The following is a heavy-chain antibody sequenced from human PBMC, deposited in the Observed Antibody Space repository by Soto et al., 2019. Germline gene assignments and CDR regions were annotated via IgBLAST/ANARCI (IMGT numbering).Heavy chain of an antibody. J-gene: IGHJ4*02. CDR3: ARDRPHLHETTGRIDS. D-gene: IGHD1-7*01. CDR1: GGSFSGYY. Sequence: PSETLSLTCAVYGGSFSGYYWSWIRQPPGKGLEWIGEINHSGSTNYNPSLKSRVTISVDTSKNQFSLKLSSVTAADTAVYDCARDRPHLHETTGRIDSWGQGMLVTVS. V-gene: IGHV4-34*01. CDR2: INHSGST.